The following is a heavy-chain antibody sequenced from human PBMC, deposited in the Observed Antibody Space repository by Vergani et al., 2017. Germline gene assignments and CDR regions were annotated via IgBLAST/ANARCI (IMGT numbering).Heavy chain of an antibody. J-gene: IGHJ1*01. CDR3: ARGNQIVYGSFQH. D-gene: IGHD4-17*01. CDR1: GGSFSGYY. Sequence: QVQLQQWGAGLLKPSGTLSLTCAVYGGSFSGYYWSWIRQPPGKGLEWIGESNHSGSTNYNPSLKSRVTISVNTSKNQFSLRLSSVTAVDTSVYYCARGNQIVYGSFQHWGQGTLVTVSS. V-gene: IGHV4-34*01. CDR2: SNHSGST.